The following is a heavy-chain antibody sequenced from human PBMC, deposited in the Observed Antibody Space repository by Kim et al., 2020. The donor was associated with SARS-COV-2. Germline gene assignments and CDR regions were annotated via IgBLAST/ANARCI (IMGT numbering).Heavy chain of an antibody. J-gene: IGHJ4*02. CDR2: IYYSGST. CDR3: ARGQGLITMIVVVVGAFDY. Sequence: SETLSLTCTVSGGSISSGGYYWSWIRQHPGKGLEWIGYIYYSGSTYYNPSLKSRVTISVDTSKNQFSLKLSSVTAADTAVYYCARGQGLITMIVVVVGAFDYWGQGNPVTVSS. V-gene: IGHV4-31*03. D-gene: IGHD3-22*01. CDR1: GGSISSGGYY.